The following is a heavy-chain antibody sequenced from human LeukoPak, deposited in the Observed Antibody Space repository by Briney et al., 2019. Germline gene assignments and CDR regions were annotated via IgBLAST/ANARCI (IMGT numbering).Heavy chain of an antibody. V-gene: IGHV3-33*01. CDR2: IWYDGSNK. Sequence: GGSLRLSCAASGFTFSNYGMHWVRQAPGKGLEWVALIWYDGSNKYYADSVRGRFTISRDNSKNTLYLQMKSLRVEDTAVYYCARDKGYFDYWGQGTLVTVSS. J-gene: IGHJ4*02. CDR1: GFTFSNYG. CDR3: ARDKGYFDY.